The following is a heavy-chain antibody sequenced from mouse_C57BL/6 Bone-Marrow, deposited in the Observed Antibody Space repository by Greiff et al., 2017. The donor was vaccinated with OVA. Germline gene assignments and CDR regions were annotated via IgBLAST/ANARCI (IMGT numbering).Heavy chain of an antibody. V-gene: IGHV5-6*01. CDR3: ARHFTTVGNYYAMDY. J-gene: IGHJ4*01. D-gene: IGHD1-1*01. Sequence: EVKLMESGGDLVKPGGSLKLSCAASGFTFSSYGMSWVRQTPDKRLEWVATISSGGSYPYYPDSVKGRFTISRDNAKNTLYLQMSSLKSEDTAMYYCARHFTTVGNYYAMDYWGQGTSVTVSS. CDR2: ISSGGSYP. CDR1: GFTFSSYG.